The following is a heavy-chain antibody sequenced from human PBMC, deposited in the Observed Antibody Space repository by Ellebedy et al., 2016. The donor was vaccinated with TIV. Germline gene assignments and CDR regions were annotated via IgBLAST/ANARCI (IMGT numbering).Heavy chain of an antibody. CDR3: AKGGVGYSYAAADY. V-gene: IGHV3-30-3*01. CDR1: GFTFSSYV. J-gene: IGHJ4*02. CDR2: ITDDGSNK. Sequence: PGGSLRLSCAASGFTFSSYVIHWVRQAPGKGLEWVAVITDDGSNKYYADSVKGRFTISRDNSKNTLYLQMNSLRAEDTAVYYCAKGGVGYSYAAADYWGQGTLVTVSS. D-gene: IGHD5-18*01.